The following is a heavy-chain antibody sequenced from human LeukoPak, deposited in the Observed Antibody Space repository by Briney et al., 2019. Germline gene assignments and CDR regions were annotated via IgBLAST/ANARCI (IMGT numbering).Heavy chain of an antibody. D-gene: IGHD1-26*01. CDR3: ASGPSYSGSNEYFDS. Sequence: ASVKVSCKASGYTFSSYTMNWVRQAPGQGHEWMGWINTNTGNPTYAQDYTGRFVFSLDTSVSTTYLQISRLKAEDTAVYYCASGPSYSGSNEYFDSWGQGTLVTVSS. V-gene: IGHV7-4-1*02. J-gene: IGHJ4*02. CDR2: INTNTGNP. CDR1: GYTFSSYT.